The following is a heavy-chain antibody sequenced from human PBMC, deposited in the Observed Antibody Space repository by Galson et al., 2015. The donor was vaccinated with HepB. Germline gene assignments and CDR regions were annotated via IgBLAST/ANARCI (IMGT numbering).Heavy chain of an antibody. Sequence: SVKVSCKASGYTFTSYAMNWVRQAPGQGLEWMGWINTNTGNPTYAQGFTGRFVFSLDTSVSTAYLQISSLKAVDTAVYYCARDKGVVVAATLFSAPSDGMDVWGQGTTVTVSS. V-gene: IGHV7-4-1*02. CDR3: ARDKGVVVAATLFSAPSDGMDV. CDR1: GYTFTSYA. J-gene: IGHJ6*02. CDR2: INTNTGNP. D-gene: IGHD2-15*01.